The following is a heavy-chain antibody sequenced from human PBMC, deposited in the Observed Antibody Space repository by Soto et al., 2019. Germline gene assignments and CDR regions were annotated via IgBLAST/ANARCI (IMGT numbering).Heavy chain of an antibody. D-gene: IGHD5-18*01. CDR3: ASGIQLWLRRINNGYSG. Sequence: QVQLVQSGAEVKKPESSVKVSCKAPGGTFSTYAISWVRQAPGQGLEWMGGIIPMFGTANYAQRIQDRVTITADEPTNTVYMELSSLRSENTAVYFCASGIQLWLRRINNGYSGWGQGTLVTVSS. CDR1: GGTFSTYA. CDR2: IIPMFGTA. J-gene: IGHJ4*02. V-gene: IGHV1-69*12.